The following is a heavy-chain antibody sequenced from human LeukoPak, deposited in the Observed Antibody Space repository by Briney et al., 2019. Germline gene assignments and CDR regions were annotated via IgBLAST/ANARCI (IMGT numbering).Heavy chain of an antibody. CDR1: GVSISSSSYY. CDR2: IYYSGST. V-gene: IGHV4-39*07. J-gene: IGHJ6*02. CDR3: ARGPGGRKRVDV. Sequence: PSETLSLTCTVSGVSISSSSYYWGWIRQPPGKGLEWIGSIYYSGSTYYNPSLKSRVTISVDTSKNQFSLKLSSVTAADTAGYYCARGPGGRKRVDVWGQGTTVTVSS. D-gene: IGHD1-26*01.